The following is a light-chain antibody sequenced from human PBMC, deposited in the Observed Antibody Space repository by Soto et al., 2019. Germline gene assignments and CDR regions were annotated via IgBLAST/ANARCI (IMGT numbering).Light chain of an antibody. CDR2: WGS. Sequence: DIVMTQSPLSLPVTPGEPSSISCRSSQSLLYSNGYNFLDWYLQKPGQSPQLLIYWGSNLASGAPDRFSGSGSGTYFTLNITRLEAEDVGLYYCMQARHIPFTFGPGTKVDIK. CDR1: QSLLYSNGYNF. J-gene: IGKJ3*01. CDR3: MQARHIPFT. V-gene: IGKV2-28*01.